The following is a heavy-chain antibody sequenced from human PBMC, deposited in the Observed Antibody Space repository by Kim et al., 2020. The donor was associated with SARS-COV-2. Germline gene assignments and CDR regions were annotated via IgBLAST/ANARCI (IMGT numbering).Heavy chain of an antibody. Sequence: GGSLRLSCAASGFTFSSYGMHWVRQAPGKGLEWVAVISYDGSNKYYADSVKGRFTISRDNSKNTLYLQMNSLRAEDTAVYYCAKVSVRGSIWSHFDYWGQGTLVTVSS. D-gene: IGHD6-13*01. CDR3: AKVSVRGSIWSHFDY. CDR1: GFTFSSYG. J-gene: IGHJ4*02. CDR2: ISYDGSNK. V-gene: IGHV3-30*18.